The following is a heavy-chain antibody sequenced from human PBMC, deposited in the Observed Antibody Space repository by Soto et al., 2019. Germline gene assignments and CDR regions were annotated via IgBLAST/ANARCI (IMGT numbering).Heavy chain of an antibody. D-gene: IGHD1-1*01. CDR1: GGSFSSYA. CDR3: ARSLQHPYYYYYGMDV. Sequence: SVKVSCKASGGSFSSYAISWVRQAPGQGLEWMGGIIPIFGTANYAQKFQGRVTITADKSTSTAYMELSSLRSEDTAVYYCARSLQHPYYYYYGMDVWGQGTTVTVSS. V-gene: IGHV1-69*06. CDR2: IIPIFGTA. J-gene: IGHJ6*02.